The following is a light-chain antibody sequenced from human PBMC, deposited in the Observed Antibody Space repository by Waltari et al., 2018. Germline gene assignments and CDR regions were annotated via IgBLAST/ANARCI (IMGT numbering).Light chain of an antibody. CDR2: RAS. Sequence: DIQMTQSPSTLSASVGDRVTITCRASQSISVWLAWYQQKPGRAPKLLIFRASSLESGVPLRFSGSGSGTEFTLTISSLQPDDFATYYCQQYDSYSTTFGGGTKVEIK. CDR1: QSISVW. CDR3: QQYDSYSTT. J-gene: IGKJ4*01. V-gene: IGKV1-5*03.